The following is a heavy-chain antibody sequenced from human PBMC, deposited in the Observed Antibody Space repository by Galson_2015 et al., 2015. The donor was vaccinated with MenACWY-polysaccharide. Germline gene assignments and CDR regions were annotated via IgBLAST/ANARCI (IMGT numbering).Heavy chain of an antibody. J-gene: IGHJ3*02. Sequence: SLRLSCAASGFTFSSYGMHWVRQAPGKGLEWVAIIWHDGSNKYYADSVKGRFTISRDNSKNTLYLHLNSLRADDTAVYYCARVCSSIGYYAWALDGFDIWGQGTMLTVSS. CDR3: ARVCSSIGYYAWALDGFDI. V-gene: IGHV3-33*01. D-gene: IGHD2-2*01. CDR1: GFTFSSYG. CDR2: IWHDGSNK.